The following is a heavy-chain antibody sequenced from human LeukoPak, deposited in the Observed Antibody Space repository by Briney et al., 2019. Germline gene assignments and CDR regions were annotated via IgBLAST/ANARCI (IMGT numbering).Heavy chain of an antibody. D-gene: IGHD6-6*01. CDR3: AKGMFSSSPPFDY. CDR2: ISWNSGSI. CDR1: GFTFDDYA. Sequence: GGSLRLSCAASGFTFDDYAMHWVRQAPGKGLEWVSGISWNSGSIGYADSVKGRFTISRDNAKNSLYLQMNSLRAEDTALYYCAKGMFSSSPPFDYWGRGTLVTVSS. J-gene: IGHJ4*02. V-gene: IGHV3-9*01.